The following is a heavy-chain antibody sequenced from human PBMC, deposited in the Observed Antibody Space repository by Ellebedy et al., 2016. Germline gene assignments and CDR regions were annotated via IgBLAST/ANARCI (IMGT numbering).Heavy chain of an antibody. D-gene: IGHD6-19*01. V-gene: IGHV4-4*08. Sequence: SETLSLTCTVSGGSISSYYWSWIRQPPGKGLEWIGYIYYSGSTYYNPSLKSRVTISVDTSKNQFSLKLSSVTAADTAVYYCAREAPSQWLVPGAFDIWGQGTMVTVSS. CDR3: AREAPSQWLVPGAFDI. J-gene: IGHJ3*02. CDR2: IYYSGST. CDR1: GGSISSYY.